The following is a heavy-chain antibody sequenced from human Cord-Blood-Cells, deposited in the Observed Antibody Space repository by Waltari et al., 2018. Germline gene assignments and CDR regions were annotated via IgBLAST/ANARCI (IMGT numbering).Heavy chain of an antibody. CDR1: GYSFTSYW. J-gene: IGHJ4*02. CDR3: AKTYYYDSSGYYPYFDY. D-gene: IGHD3-22*01. Sequence: EVQLVQSGAEVKKPGESQKISCKGSGYSFTSYWIGWVRQMPGKGLEWMGIIDPGDSDTRYSPSFQGQVTISADKSISTAYLQWSSLKASDTAMYYCAKTYYYDSSGYYPYFDYWGQGTLVTVSS. CDR2: IDPGDSDT. V-gene: IGHV5-51*01.